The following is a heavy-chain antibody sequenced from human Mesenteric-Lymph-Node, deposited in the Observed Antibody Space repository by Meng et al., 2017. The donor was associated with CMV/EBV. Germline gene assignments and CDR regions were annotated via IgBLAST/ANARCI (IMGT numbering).Heavy chain of an antibody. CDR3: ARVTGDYDHYYGMDV. CDR2: IWYDGSNK. Sequence: GESLKISCAASGFTFSSYGMHWVRQAPGKGLEWVAVIWYDGSNKYYADSVKGRFTISRDNSKNTLYLQMNSLRAEVTAVYYCARVTGDYDHYYGMDVWGQGTAVTVSS. V-gene: IGHV3-33*01. CDR1: GFTFSSYG. D-gene: IGHD4-17*01. J-gene: IGHJ6*02.